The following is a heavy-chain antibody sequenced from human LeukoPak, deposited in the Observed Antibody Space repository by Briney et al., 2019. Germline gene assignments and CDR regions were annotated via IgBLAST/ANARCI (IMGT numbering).Heavy chain of an antibody. D-gene: IGHD3-22*01. Sequence: GGSLRLSCAASGFTFSSYGMSWVRQAPGKGLEWVSAISGSGGSTYYADSVKGRFTISRDNSKNTLYLQMNSLRAEDTAVYYCAKDEWLDSSGYYYVVNGYYYYGMDVWGQGTTVTVSS. J-gene: IGHJ6*02. CDR3: AKDEWLDSSGYYYVVNGYYYYGMDV. V-gene: IGHV3-23*01. CDR1: GFTFSSYG. CDR2: ISGSGGST.